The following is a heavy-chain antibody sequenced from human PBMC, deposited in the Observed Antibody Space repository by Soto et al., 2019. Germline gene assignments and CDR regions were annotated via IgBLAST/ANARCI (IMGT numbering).Heavy chain of an antibody. V-gene: IGHV6-1*01. Sequence: KQSPTLSLTCAISGDSVSSNSAAWNWIRQSPSRGLEWLGRTYYRSKWYNDYAVSVKSRITINPDTSKNQFSLQLNSVTPEDTAVYYCARSPFGVLGGAVAGLNWFDPWGQGTLVTVSS. D-gene: IGHD6-19*01. CDR2: TYYRSKWYN. J-gene: IGHJ5*02. CDR3: ARSPFGVLGGAVAGLNWFDP. CDR1: GDSVSSNSAA.